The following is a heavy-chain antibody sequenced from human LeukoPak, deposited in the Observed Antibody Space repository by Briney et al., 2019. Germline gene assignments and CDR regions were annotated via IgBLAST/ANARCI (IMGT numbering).Heavy chain of an antibody. D-gene: IGHD1-26*01. CDR1: GDSISDYY. V-gene: IGHV4-59*01. J-gene: IGHJ4*02. Sequence: SETLSLTCTVSGDSISDYYWSWLRQPPGRGLEWIGYIYHSGITTYNPSLTSRVTMSVDTAKNQFSLRLNSVTAADTALYYCARAWSRVGATFDYWGQGTLVTVSS. CDR3: ARAWSRVGATFDY. CDR2: IYHSGIT.